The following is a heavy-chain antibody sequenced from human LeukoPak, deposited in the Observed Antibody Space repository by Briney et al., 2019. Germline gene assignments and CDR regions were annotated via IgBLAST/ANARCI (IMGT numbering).Heavy chain of an antibody. CDR2: INAGGEDP. J-gene: IGHJ5*01. V-gene: IGHV1-46*02. Sequence: GASVKVSCKASRDMLNSDHIHWVRQAPGEGLEWMGVINAGGEDPKFAQNFQGRVDLTWDTSTNTIYMELARLRSEDTAVYYCTRAKVPPRPTWFGSWGQGTLVTVPS. D-gene: IGHD3-10*01. CDR3: TRAKVPPRPTWFGS. CDR1: RDMLNSDH.